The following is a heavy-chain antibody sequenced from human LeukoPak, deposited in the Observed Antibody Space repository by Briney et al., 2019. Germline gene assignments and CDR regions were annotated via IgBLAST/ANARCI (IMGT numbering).Heavy chain of an antibody. CDR3: ARVYYQDSGTSYRHLDY. J-gene: IGHJ4*02. CDR2: IKKDESET. D-gene: IGHD3-22*01. Sequence: PGGSLRLLCASSGFTFRHYCMTGVPEAPGKGRECVDNIKKDESETYFLDSVKGRFTISRDNAENSLYLQLNSLRAEDTAVYYCARVYYQDSGTSYRHLDYWGQGTLVTVSS. CDR1: GFTFRHYC. V-gene: IGHV3-7*01.